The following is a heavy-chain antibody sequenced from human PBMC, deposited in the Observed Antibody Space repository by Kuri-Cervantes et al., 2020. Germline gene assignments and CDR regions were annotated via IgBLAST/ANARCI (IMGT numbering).Heavy chain of an antibody. D-gene: IGHD3-3*01. V-gene: IGHV1-2*02. CDR3: ARDYSADDFWSGYYRPLTWFDP. CDR1: GYTFTGYY. Sequence: ASVKVSCKASGYTFTGYYMHWVRQAPGQGLEWMGWINPNSGGTNYAQKFQGRVTMTRDTSISTAYTELSRLRSDDTAVYYCARDYSADDFWSGYYRPLTWFDPWGQGTLVTVSS. J-gene: IGHJ5*02. CDR2: INPNSGGT.